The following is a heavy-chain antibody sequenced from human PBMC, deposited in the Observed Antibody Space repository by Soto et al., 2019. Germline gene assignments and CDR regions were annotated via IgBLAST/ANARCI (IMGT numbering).Heavy chain of an antibody. J-gene: IGHJ5*02. CDR2: TRNKPNSYTT. D-gene: IGHD3-10*01. CDR3: AMEGSGPGWT. CDR1: GFTFSDHY. V-gene: IGHV3-72*01. Sequence: GSLRLSCAASGFTFSDHYMDWVRQAPGKGLEWVGRTRNKPNSYTTEYAASVRGRFTISSDDSKNSLYLQMNSLKTEDTAVYYCAMEGSGPGWTWGQGTLVTVSS.